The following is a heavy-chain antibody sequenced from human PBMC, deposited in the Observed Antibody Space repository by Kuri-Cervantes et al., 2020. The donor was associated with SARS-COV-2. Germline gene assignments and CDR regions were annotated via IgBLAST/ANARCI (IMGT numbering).Heavy chain of an antibody. CDR2: VSSDGTNQ. V-gene: IGHV3-30*03. Sequence: GGSLRLSCAASGFTFSSYSMNWVRQAPGKGLEWVAMVSSDGTNQSYADSVKGRFTISRGNSKNTLHLQIISLRTEDTGVFYCARARVGVFDFWGQGALVTVSS. D-gene: IGHD2-21*01. J-gene: IGHJ4*02. CDR3: ARARVGVFDF. CDR1: GFTFSSYS.